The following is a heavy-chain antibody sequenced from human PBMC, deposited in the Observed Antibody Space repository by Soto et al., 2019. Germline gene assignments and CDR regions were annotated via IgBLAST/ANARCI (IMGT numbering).Heavy chain of an antibody. CDR1: GFTFSSYD. J-gene: IGHJ6*02. CDR3: AKEASATHYDYFGMDV. V-gene: IGHV3-30*18. Sequence: QVLLVESGGGAVQPGRSLRLSCAASGFTFSSYDMHWVRQAPGKGLEWVAVISYDGSNKYYADSVKGRFTISRDNSKNTVFLQMNSVRPEDMAVYSCAKEASATHYDYFGMDVWGQGTTVIVSS. CDR2: ISYDGSNK.